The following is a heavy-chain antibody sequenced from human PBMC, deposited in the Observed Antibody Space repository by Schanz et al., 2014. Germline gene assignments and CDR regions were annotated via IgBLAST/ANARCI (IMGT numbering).Heavy chain of an antibody. Sequence: EVQLVESGGGLVQPGGSLRLSCAASGFTFSSYSMNWVRQARGKGLEWVSAMNESHSTIYYADSVRGRFTISRDNAENTLFLQMNSLRAEDTAVYYCARKVVATIGGYHDNWGQGTLVIVSS. CDR1: GFTFSSYS. CDR2: MNESHSTI. D-gene: IGHD5-12*01. CDR3: ARKVVATIGGYHDN. V-gene: IGHV3-23*04. J-gene: IGHJ4*02.